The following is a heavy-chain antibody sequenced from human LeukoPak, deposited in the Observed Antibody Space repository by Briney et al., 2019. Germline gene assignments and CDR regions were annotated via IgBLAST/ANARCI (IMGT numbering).Heavy chain of an antibody. V-gene: IGHV1-2*02. CDR1: GYTFTGYY. CDR3: AREVGARRYYFDY. D-gene: IGHD1-26*01. CDR2: INPNSSGT. J-gene: IGHJ4*02. Sequence: ASVKVSCKASGYTFTGYYMHWVRQAPGQGLEWMGWINPNSSGTNYAQKFQGRVTMTRDTSISTAYMELSRLRSDDTAVYYCAREVGARRYYFDYWGQGTLVTVSS.